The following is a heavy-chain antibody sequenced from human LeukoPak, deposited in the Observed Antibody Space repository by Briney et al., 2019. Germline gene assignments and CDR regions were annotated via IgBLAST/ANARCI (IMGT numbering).Heavy chain of an antibody. J-gene: IGHJ5*02. Sequence: GASVKVSCKASGYTFTGYYMHWVRQAPGQGLAWMGWINPNSGGTNYAQKFQGRVTMTRDTSISTAYMELSRLRSDDTAVYYCARVAGYYDSSGYLNWFDPWGQGTLVTVSS. D-gene: IGHD3-22*01. CDR2: INPNSGGT. CDR3: ARVAGYYDSSGYLNWFDP. V-gene: IGHV1-2*02. CDR1: GYTFTGYY.